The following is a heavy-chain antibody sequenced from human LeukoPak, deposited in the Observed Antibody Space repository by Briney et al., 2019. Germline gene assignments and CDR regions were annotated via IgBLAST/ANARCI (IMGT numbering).Heavy chain of an antibody. J-gene: IGHJ3*02. CDR2: IYHSGST. CDR3: AGVVVPAAIWYAFDI. D-gene: IGHD2-2*01. Sequence: SETLSLTCAVSGYSISSGYYWGWIRQPPGKGLEWIGSIYHSGSTYYNPSLKSRVTISVDTSKNQFSLKLGSVTAADTAVYYCAGVVVPAAIWYAFDIWGQGTMVTVSS. V-gene: IGHV4-38-2*01. CDR1: GYSISSGYY.